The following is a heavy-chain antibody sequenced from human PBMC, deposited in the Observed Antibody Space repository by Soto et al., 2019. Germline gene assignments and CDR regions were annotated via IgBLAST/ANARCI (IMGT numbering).Heavy chain of an antibody. CDR2: INAGNGNT. J-gene: IGHJ5*02. CDR3: ARGSFLEWLLFFDP. CDR1: GYTFTSYA. V-gene: IGHV1-3*01. D-gene: IGHD3-3*01. Sequence: GASVKVSWKASGYTFTSYAMHWVRQAPGQRLEWMGWINAGNGNTKYSQKFQGRVTITRDTSASTAYMELSSLRSEDTAVYYCARGSFLEWLLFFDPWGQGTRVTVSS.